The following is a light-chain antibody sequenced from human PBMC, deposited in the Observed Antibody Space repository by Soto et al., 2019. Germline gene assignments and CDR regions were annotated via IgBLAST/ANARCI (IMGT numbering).Light chain of an antibody. J-gene: IGKJ5*01. CDR3: QQYNNWPPIT. Sequence: EILMTQAPATLSVSPGERPTLSCRASQIVSSNLAWNQQKPGQAPRLLIYGASTRATGIPARFSGSGSGTEFTLTISSLQSEAFAVYYCQQYNNWPPITFGQGTRLEIK. V-gene: IGKV3-15*01. CDR2: GAS. CDR1: QIVSSN.